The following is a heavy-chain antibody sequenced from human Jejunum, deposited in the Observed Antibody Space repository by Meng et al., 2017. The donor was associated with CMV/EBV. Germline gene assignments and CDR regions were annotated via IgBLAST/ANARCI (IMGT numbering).Heavy chain of an antibody. Sequence: SCAVSGFTFSAYWMNWARQVPGKGLEWVANISPDGSGKYYLDSVKGRFTISRDNSKNSVYLQMNNLTAEDTAMYYCGRGDPDYWGQGTLVTVSS. CDR3: GRGDPDY. J-gene: IGHJ4*02. V-gene: IGHV3-7*01. CDR2: ISPDGSGK. CDR1: GFTFSAYW.